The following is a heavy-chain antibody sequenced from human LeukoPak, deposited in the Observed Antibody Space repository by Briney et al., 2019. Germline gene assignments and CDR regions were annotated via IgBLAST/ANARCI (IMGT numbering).Heavy chain of an antibody. Sequence: GGSLRLSCAASGFTFSTYGMSWVRQAPGKGLEWVSAISGSGVSTYYADSVKGRFTISRDNSKNTLYLQMNSLRAEDTAVYYCAEHSSGWYYFDYWGQGTLVTVSS. V-gene: IGHV3-23*01. D-gene: IGHD6-19*01. CDR1: GFTFSTYG. CDR2: ISGSGVST. J-gene: IGHJ4*02. CDR3: AEHSSGWYYFDY.